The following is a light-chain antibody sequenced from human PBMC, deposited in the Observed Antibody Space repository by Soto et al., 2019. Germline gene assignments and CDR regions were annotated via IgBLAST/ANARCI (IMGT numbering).Light chain of an antibody. V-gene: IGKV1-39*01. Sequence: DIQMTQSPSSPSASVGDRVTMTCRASETISTFLNWYQHKPGKAPKLLIYAASRLQSGVPSRFSGSGSGTDFTLTINGLQPEDFASYYCQQSYSTSPITFGQGTRLEI. CDR3: QQSYSTSPIT. CDR1: ETISTF. J-gene: IGKJ5*01. CDR2: AAS.